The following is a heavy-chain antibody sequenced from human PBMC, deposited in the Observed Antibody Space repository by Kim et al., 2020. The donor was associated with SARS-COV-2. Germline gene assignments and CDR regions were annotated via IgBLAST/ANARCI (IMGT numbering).Heavy chain of an antibody. D-gene: IGHD6-19*01. J-gene: IGHJ3*02. CDR3: ARGMQQWLVAGSAFDI. V-gene: IGHV3-30*07. Sequence: SVKGRFTTAGDNPKNTLYLQMNSLRAEDTAVYYCARGMQQWLVAGSAFDIWGQGTMVTVSS.